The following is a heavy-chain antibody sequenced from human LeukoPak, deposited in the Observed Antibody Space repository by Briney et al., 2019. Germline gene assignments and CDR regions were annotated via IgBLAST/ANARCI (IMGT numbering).Heavy chain of an antibody. CDR3: AIPYGDFVY. V-gene: IGHV3-30*02. D-gene: IGHD4-17*01. Sequence: GGSLRLSCAVSGFTFTSYGMHWVRQAPGKGLEWVSFISFDGIIQYYGVSVKGRFTIYADNSKNTLFLHMNSLRTEDTAVYYCAIPYGDFVYWGQGMLVTVSS. J-gene: IGHJ4*02. CDR1: GFTFTSYG. CDR2: ISFDGIIQ.